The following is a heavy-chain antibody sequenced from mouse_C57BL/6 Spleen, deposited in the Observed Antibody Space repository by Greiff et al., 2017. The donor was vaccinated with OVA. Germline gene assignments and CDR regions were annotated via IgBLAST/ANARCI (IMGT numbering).Heavy chain of an antibody. CDR3: TRSSFITTVVDYYAMDY. D-gene: IGHD1-1*01. J-gene: IGHJ4*01. V-gene: IGHV1-15*01. CDR1: GYTFTDYE. Sequence: QVQLQQSGAELVRPGASVTLSCKASGYTFTDYEMHWVKQTPVHGLEWIGAIDPETGGTAYNQKFKGKAILTADKSSSTAYMELRSLTSEDSAVYYCTRSSFITTVVDYYAMDYWGQGTSVTVSS. CDR2: IDPETGGT.